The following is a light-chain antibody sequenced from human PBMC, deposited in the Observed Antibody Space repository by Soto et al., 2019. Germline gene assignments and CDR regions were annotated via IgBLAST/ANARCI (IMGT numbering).Light chain of an antibody. CDR2: DVS. V-gene: IGLV2-14*03. J-gene: IGLJ1*01. Sequence: QSLLTQPASLSGSPGQSITISCTGTSSDVGGYNYVSWYQQHPGKAPKLMIYDVSNRPSGVSNRFSGSKSGNPASLTISGLQAEDEADYYCSSYIASSSTHYVFGTGTKLTLL. CDR3: SSYIASSSTHYV. CDR1: SSDVGGYNY.